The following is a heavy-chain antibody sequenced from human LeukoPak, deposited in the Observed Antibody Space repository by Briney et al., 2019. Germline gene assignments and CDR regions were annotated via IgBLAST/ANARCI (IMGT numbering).Heavy chain of an antibody. CDR3: ARDRPYYDILTGYQGSHFDY. CDR1: GGTFSSYA. CDR2: IIPIFGTA. J-gene: IGHJ4*02. D-gene: IGHD3-9*01. Sequence: GASVKVSCKASGGTFSSYAISWVRQAPGQGLEWMGGIIPIFGTANYAQKFQGRVTITRDTSASTAYMELSSLRSEDTAVYYCARDRPYYDILTGYQGSHFDYWGQGTLVTVSS. V-gene: IGHV1-69*05.